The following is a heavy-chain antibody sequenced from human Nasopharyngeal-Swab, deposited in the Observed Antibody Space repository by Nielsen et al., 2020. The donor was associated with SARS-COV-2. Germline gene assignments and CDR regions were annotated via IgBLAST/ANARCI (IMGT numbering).Heavy chain of an antibody. V-gene: IGHV1-3*01. CDR2: INAGNGNT. CDR3: ARSTYYYDSSGYSFDY. J-gene: IGHJ4*02. D-gene: IGHD3-22*01. CDR1: GYTFTSYA. Sequence: ASVKVSCKASGYTFTSYAMHWVRQAPGQRLEWMGWINAGNGNTKYSQKFQGRVTITRDTSASTAYMELSSLRSEDTAVCYCARSTYYYDSSGYSFDYWGQGTLVTVSS.